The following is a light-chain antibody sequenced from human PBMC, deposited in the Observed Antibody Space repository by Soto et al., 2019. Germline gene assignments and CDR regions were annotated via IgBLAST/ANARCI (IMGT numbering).Light chain of an antibody. J-gene: IGKJ3*01. Sequence: EIVLTQSPATLSLSPGERATLSCRASQSVSSYLAWDQQKPGQAPRLLIYDASNRATGIPARFSGSASGTDFTLTISSLEPEDFAVYYWQQRSNWPPIFAFGPGTKVDIK. CDR3: QQRSNWPPIFA. CDR2: DAS. V-gene: IGKV3-11*01. CDR1: QSVSSY.